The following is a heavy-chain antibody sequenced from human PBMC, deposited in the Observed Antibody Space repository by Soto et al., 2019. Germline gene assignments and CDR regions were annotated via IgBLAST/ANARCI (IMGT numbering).Heavy chain of an antibody. CDR1: GGSISSSSYY. V-gene: IGHV4-39*01. Sequence: QLQLQESGPGLVKPSETLSLTCTVSGGSISSSSYYWGWIRQPPGKGLEWLGSIYYSGSTYYHTSHKSRVTISVDTSNNQFSLKLSSVTAADTAVYDSATPEPSRITGTTGGYLGQGTLVTVSS. CDR2: IYYSGST. J-gene: IGHJ4*02. D-gene: IGHD1-7*01. CDR3: ATPEPSRITGTTGGY.